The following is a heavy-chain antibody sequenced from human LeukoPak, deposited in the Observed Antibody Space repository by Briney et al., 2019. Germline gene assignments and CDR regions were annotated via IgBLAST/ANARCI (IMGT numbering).Heavy chain of an antibody. CDR1: GFTVSSNY. Sequence: GGSLRLSCAASGFTVSSNYMSWVRQAPGKGLEWVSVIYSGGSTYYADSVKGRFTISRDNSKNTLYLHMNSLRAEDTAVYYCARGGSVYDSSYYFDSWGQGTLVTVSS. D-gene: IGHD3-22*01. CDR3: ARGGSVYDSSYYFDS. J-gene: IGHJ4*02. CDR2: IYSGGST. V-gene: IGHV3-53*01.